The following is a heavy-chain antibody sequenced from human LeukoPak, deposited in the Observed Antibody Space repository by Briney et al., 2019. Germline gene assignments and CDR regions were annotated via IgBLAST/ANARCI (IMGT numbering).Heavy chain of an antibody. V-gene: IGHV1-18*01. CDR1: GYTFTSYG. CDR3: ARARLSAVVSNY. CDR2: ISAYNGNA. Sequence: ASVKVSCKASGYTFTSYGISWVRQAPGQGLEWMGWISAYNGNANYAQKLQGRVTMTTDTSTSTAYMELRSLRSDDTAVYHCARARLSAVVSNYWGQGTLVTVSS. J-gene: IGHJ4*02. D-gene: IGHD2-15*01.